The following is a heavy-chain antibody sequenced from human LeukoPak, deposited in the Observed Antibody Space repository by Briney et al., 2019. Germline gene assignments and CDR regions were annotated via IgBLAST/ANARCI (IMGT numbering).Heavy chain of an antibody. CDR3: ARAAYYYDGSGYYLGD. V-gene: IGHV1-8*01. D-gene: IGHD3-22*01. CDR2: MSPNSGIT. Sequence: ASVKVSCKASGYTFTSYDINWVRQATGQGLEWMGWMSPNSGITGYAQKFQGRVTMTRNTAISTAYMELSSLRSEDTAVYYCARAAYYYDGSGYYLGDWGQGTLVTVSS. CDR1: GYTFTSYD. J-gene: IGHJ4*02.